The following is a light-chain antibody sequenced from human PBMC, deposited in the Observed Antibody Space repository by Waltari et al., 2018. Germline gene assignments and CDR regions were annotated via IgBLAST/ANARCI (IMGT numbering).Light chain of an antibody. CDR2: GNN. CDR1: SSNIGAGHD. Sequence: QSILTQPPSVSGAPGQRVTISCTGSSSNIGAGHDVHWYQEFPGTGPKLLIYGNNNRPSGVPDRFSGSKSGTSGSLTITGLQAEDEADYYCQSFDTSLSHGVVFGGGTKVTVL. J-gene: IGLJ3*02. CDR3: QSFDTSLSHGVV. V-gene: IGLV1-40*02.